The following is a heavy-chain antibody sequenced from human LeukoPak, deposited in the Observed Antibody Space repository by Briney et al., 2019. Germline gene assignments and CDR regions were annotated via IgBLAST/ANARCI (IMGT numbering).Heavy chain of an antibody. V-gene: IGHV3-64*01. CDR1: GFTFSSYA. CDR2: INSNGGST. CDR3: ARDAYDSSGYDWYFDL. Sequence: GSLRLSCAASGFTFSSYAMHWGRQAPGKGLEYVSAINSNGGSTYYANSVKGRFTISRDNSKNTLYLQMGSLRAEDMAVYYCARDAYDSSGYDWYFDLWGRGTLVTVSS. J-gene: IGHJ2*01. D-gene: IGHD3-22*01.